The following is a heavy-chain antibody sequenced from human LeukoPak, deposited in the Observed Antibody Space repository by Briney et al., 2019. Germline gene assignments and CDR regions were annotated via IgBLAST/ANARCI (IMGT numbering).Heavy chain of an antibody. Sequence: GGSLRLSCVASGFIFSTYGMHWVRQAPGKGLEWVAVIWYDGSNEYYADSVKGRFTISRDTSKNTLYLQMNSLRAEDTAVYYCARAYHYDVSLTPDYWGQGTLVTVSS. CDR3: ARAYHYDVSLTPDY. CDR2: IWYDGSNE. D-gene: IGHD3-22*01. J-gene: IGHJ4*02. V-gene: IGHV3-33*01. CDR1: GFIFSTYG.